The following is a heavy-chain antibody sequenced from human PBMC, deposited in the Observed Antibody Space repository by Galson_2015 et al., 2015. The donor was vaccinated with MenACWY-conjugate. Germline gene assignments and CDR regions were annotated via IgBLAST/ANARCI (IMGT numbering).Heavy chain of an antibody. V-gene: IGHV3-21*01. CDR2: ISSSSSYI. Sequence: SLRLSCAASGFTFSSYRMNWVRQAPGKGLEWVSSISSSSSYIYYADSVKGRFAISRDNARNSLYLQMNSLRAEDTAVYYCARDPLETGHYYDSSGYLGFDVWGQGTTVTVSS. D-gene: IGHD3-22*01. CDR3: ARDPLETGHYYDSSGYLGFDV. CDR1: GFTFSSYR. J-gene: IGHJ6*02.